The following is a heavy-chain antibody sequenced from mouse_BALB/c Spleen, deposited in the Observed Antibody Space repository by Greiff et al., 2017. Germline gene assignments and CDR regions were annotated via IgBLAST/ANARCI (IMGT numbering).Heavy chain of an antibody. J-gene: IGHJ3*01. CDR1: GYSITSDYA. Sequence: EVKVEESGPGLVKPSQSLSLTCTVTGYSITSDYAWNWIRQFPGNKLEWMGYISYSGSTSYNPSLKSRTSITRDTSKNQFFLQLNSVTTEDTATYCCARRGPGAYWGQGTLVTVSA. V-gene: IGHV3-2*02. CDR3: ARRGPGAY. CDR2: ISYSGST.